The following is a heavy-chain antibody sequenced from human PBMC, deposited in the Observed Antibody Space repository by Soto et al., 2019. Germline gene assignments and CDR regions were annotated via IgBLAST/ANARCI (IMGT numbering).Heavy chain of an antibody. CDR2: IYYSGST. J-gene: IGHJ1*01. CDR1: GGSISSSSYY. V-gene: IGHV4-39*01. CDR3: ARLTHYYDSSGYYLPAGAEYFQH. D-gene: IGHD3-22*01. Sequence: SETLSLTCTVSGGSISSSSYYWGWIRQPPGKGLEWIGSIYYSGSTYYNPSLKSRVTISVDTSKNQFSLKLSSVTAADTAVYYCARLTHYYDSSGYYLPAGAEYFQHWGQGTLVTVSS.